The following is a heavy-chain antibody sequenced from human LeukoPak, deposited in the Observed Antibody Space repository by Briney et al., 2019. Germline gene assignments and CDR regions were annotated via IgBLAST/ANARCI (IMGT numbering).Heavy chain of an antibody. V-gene: IGHV4-34*01. CDR3: AGCRSEYDYIWGRPGAGVFYFDY. CDR2: INHNGRT. J-gene: IGHJ4*02. CDR1: GGSFSGYY. Sequence: SQTLSLTQAVYGGSFSGYYWSWIRQPPGKGLEWIGEINHNGRTNYNPSLKSQVTISVDTSKNQFSLKLSSVTAADTAVYYRAGCRSEYDYIWGRPGAGVFYFDYWGQGTLVTVSS. D-gene: IGHD3-16*01.